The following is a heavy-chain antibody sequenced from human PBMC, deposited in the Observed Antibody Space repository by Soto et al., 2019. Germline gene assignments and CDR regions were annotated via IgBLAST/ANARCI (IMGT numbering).Heavy chain of an antibody. Sequence: QVQLVQSGAEVKKPGASVKVSCKASGYAFTSYYMHWVRQAPGQGLEWMGIINPSGGGTTYAQKFQGRVTMTRDTSTSTVYMDLSSLTLEETAIYYCTRGGSGWYANPYWGQGTLVIVYS. CDR3: TRGGSGWYANPY. CDR1: GYAFTSYY. D-gene: IGHD6-19*01. J-gene: IGHJ4*02. CDR2: INPSGGGT. V-gene: IGHV1-46*03.